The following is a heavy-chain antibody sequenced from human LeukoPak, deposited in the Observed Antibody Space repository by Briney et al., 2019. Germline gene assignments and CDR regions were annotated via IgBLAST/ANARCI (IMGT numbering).Heavy chain of an antibody. J-gene: IGHJ4*02. D-gene: IGHD5-12*01. CDR2: INQDGSEK. CDR3: ARDGGYSGYDADC. CDR1: GFVFTNYW. Sequence: PGGSLRLSCAASGFVFTNYWMSWIRQAPGKGLEWVANINQDGSEKHYVDSVKGRFTVSRDNARNSLYLQMNSLRAEDTAMYYCARDGGYSGYDADCWGQGTLVTVSS. V-gene: IGHV3-7*01.